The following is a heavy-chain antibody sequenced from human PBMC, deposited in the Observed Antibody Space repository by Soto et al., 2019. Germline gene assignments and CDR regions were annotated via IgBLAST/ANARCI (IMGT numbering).Heavy chain of an antibody. CDR3: ARDRVYYYDSSGYFDY. D-gene: IGHD3-22*01. CDR1: GYTFTGYY. V-gene: IGHV1-18*04. CDR2: ISAYNGNT. J-gene: IGHJ4*02. Sequence: ASVKVSCKASGYTFTGYYMHWVRQAPGQGLEWMGWISAYNGNTNYAQKLQGRVTMTTDTSTSTAYMELRSLRSDDTAVYYCARDRVYYYDSSGYFDYWGQGTLVTVSS.